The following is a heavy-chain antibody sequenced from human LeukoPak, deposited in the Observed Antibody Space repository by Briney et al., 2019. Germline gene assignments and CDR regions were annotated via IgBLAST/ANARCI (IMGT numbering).Heavy chain of an antibody. CDR2: IYHSGST. J-gene: IGHJ4*02. V-gene: IGHV4-4*02. CDR1: GGSISSSNW. D-gene: IGHD3-22*01. Sequence: SETLSLTCAVSGGSISSSNWWSWIRQPPGKGLEWIGEIYHSGSTNYNPSLKSRVTISVDKSKTQFSLKLSSVTAEDTAVYYCARLNYDSSGYDYWGQGTLVTVSS. CDR3: ARLNYDSSGYDY.